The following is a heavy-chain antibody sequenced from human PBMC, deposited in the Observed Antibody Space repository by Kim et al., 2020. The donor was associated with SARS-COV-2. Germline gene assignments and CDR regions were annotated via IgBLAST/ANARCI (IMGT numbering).Heavy chain of an antibody. CDR2: IKSHAYGGTK. Sequence: GGSLRLSCTASGFTFGDYAMSWVRQAPGKGLEWVGLIKSHAYGGTKEYAASVRGRFTISRDDSKSVAYLQMHSMKNEDIVVYYCTRGGFWTGMDVWGQGTTVTVSS. CDR3: TRGGFWTGMDV. CDR1: GFTFGDYA. J-gene: IGHJ6*02. V-gene: IGHV3-49*04. D-gene: IGHD3-3*01.